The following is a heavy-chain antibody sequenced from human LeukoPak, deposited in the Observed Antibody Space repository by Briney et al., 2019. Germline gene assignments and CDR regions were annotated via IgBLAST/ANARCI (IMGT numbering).Heavy chain of an antibody. CDR2: IDSTGNT. D-gene: IGHD5-18*01. CDR3: ARDSYSYGYGGFDY. V-gene: IGHV4-30-4*01. Sequence: PSQTLSLTCTVSGGSISSGYRYWSWIRQSPGKGLESIGYIDSTGNTYYNPSLSSRVIISVDTSKNQFSLELNSVTAADTAVYYCARDSYSYGYGGFDYWGQGILVTVSS. CDR1: GGSISSGYRY. J-gene: IGHJ4*02.